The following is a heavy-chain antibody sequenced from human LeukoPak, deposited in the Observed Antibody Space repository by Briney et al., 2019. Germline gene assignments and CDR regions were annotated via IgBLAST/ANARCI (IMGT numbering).Heavy chain of an antibody. CDR3: AREQDGGKHEY. CDR2: INPNGAGA. D-gene: IGHD4-23*01. CDR1: GYTFANYY. J-gene: IGHJ4*02. Sequence: ASVKVSCKASGYTFANYYIHWVRQAPEEGLEWMGIINPNGAGASYAQKFQGRVTLTRDTSTSTVYMDLSSLRSEDTAVYYCAREQDGGKHEYWGQGTLVTVSS. V-gene: IGHV1-46*01.